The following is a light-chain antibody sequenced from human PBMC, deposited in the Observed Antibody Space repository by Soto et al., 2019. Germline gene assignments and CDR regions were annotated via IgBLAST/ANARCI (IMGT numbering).Light chain of an antibody. J-gene: IGLJ1*01. Sequence: QSALTQPASVSGSPGQSITISCTGTSSDVGRYNYVSWYQQHPGKAPKLLIYDVSNRSSGVSNRFSGSKSGNTASLTISGLQAEDEADYYCSSYTSSSTPYVFGTGTKVTVL. CDR3: SSYTSSSTPYV. V-gene: IGLV2-14*01. CDR2: DVS. CDR1: SSDVGRYNY.